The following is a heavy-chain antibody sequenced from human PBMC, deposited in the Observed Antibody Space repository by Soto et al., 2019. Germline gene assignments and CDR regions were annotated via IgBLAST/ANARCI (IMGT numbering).Heavy chain of an antibody. CDR3: ARDLPLSGGSPS. J-gene: IGHJ1*01. Sequence: EASVKVSCKASGGTFSSYTISWVRQAPGQGLEWMGRIIPILGTANYAQKFQGRVTITADKSTSTAYMELSSLRSEDTAVYYCARDLPLSGGSPSWGQGTLVTVSS. D-gene: IGHD2-15*01. V-gene: IGHV1-69*08. CDR2: IIPILGTA. CDR1: GGTFSSYT.